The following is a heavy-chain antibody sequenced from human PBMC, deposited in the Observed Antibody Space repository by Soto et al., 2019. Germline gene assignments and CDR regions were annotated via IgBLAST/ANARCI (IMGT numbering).Heavy chain of an antibody. J-gene: IGHJ5*02. CDR3: ARQTLDYYSSGSYSNWFDP. Sequence: QLQLQGSGPGLVKPSETLSLTCTVAGGSVNSDGYFWALIRQPPGKGLEWIGSVYRTGNTYSNLFLKRRVTTSVDPSKNQFSLTLCSVPAADTAVYYCARQTLDYYSSGSYSNWFDPWGQGHLVTVSS. D-gene: IGHD3-10*01. CDR1: GGSVNSDGYF. CDR2: VYRTGNT. V-gene: IGHV4-39*01.